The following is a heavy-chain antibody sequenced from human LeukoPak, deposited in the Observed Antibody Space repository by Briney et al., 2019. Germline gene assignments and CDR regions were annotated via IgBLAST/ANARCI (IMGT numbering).Heavy chain of an antibody. CDR3: VRAYDY. V-gene: IGHV4-34*01. J-gene: IGHJ4*02. Sequence: SETLSLTCAVYGGSFSGSNWSWIRQPPGKGLEWIGEIYNSGSTIYNPSLKSRVTISVDTSKKQFSLNLISVTAADTAVYYCVRAYDYWGQGTLVTVSS. CDR2: IYNSGST. CDR1: GGSFSGSN.